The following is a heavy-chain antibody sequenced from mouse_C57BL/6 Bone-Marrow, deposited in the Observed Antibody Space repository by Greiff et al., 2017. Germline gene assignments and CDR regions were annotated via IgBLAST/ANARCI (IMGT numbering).Heavy chain of an antibody. CDR1: GYTFTSYW. CDR3: AMGTYYSNPFAMDY. CDR2: IYPSDSET. Sequence: VQLQQPGAELVRPGSSVKLSCKASGYTFTSYWMDWVKQRPGQGLEWIGNIYPSDSETHYNQKFKDKATLTVDKSSSTAYMQLSSLTSEDSAVYYCAMGTYYSNPFAMDYWGQGTSVTVSS. J-gene: IGHJ4*01. D-gene: IGHD2-5*01. V-gene: IGHV1-61*01.